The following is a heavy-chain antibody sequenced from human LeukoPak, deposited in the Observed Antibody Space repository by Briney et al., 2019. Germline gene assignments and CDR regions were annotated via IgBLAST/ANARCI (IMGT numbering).Heavy chain of an antibody. CDR3: ARRAGAYSHPYDY. J-gene: IGHJ4*02. V-gene: IGHV3-53*01. D-gene: IGHD4/OR15-4a*01. CDR2: IYSDNT. CDR1: GFPLSSYA. Sequence: PGGSLRLSCAASGFPLSSYAMSWVRQAPGKGLEWVSFIYSDNTHYSDSVKGRFTISRDNSKNTLYLRMNSLRAEDTAVYYCARRAGAYSHPYDYWGQGTLVTVSS.